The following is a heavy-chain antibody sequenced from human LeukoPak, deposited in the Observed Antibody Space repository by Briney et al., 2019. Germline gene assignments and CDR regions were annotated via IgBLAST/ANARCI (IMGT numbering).Heavy chain of an antibody. CDR3: ARDRAQYYDSSGYYYDAPDY. V-gene: IGHV3-21*01. CDR2: ISSGSSAI. Sequence: GGSLRLSCEASGFTFTTYSMTWVRRAPGKGLEWVSIISSGSSAIFSADALEGRFTISRDNAKNSLYLQMNSLRAEDTAVYYCARDRAQYYDSSGYYYDAPDYWGQGTLVTVSS. CDR1: GFTFTTYS. J-gene: IGHJ4*02. D-gene: IGHD3-22*01.